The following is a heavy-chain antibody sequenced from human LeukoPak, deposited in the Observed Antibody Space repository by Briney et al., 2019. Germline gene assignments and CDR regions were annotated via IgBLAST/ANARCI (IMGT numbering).Heavy chain of an antibody. V-gene: IGHV4-59*01. CDR3: AREDILTGYYFYFDP. D-gene: IGHD3-9*01. J-gene: IGHJ5*02. CDR2: IYYSGST. Sequence: SETLSLTCTVSGGSISSYYWSWIRQPPGKGLEWIWYIYYSGSTNYNPSLKSRVTISVDTSKNQFSLKLSSVTAADTAVYYCAREDILTGYYFYFDPWGQGTLVTVSS. CDR1: GGSISSYY.